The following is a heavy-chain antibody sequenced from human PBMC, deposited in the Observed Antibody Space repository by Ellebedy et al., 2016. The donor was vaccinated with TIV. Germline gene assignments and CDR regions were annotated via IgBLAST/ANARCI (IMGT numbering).Heavy chain of an antibody. V-gene: IGHV1-24*01. D-gene: IGHD3-22*01. CDR3: ATTYYYDTSGYYERDFDY. J-gene: IGHJ4*02. CDR1: GYTLTELS. CDR2: FDPEDGET. Sequence: AASVKVSCKVSGYTLTELSMHWVQQAPGKGLEWMGGFDPEDGETIYAQKFQARVTMTEDTSTDTAYMELSSLRSEDTAVYYCATTYYYDTSGYYERDFDYWGQGTLVTVSS.